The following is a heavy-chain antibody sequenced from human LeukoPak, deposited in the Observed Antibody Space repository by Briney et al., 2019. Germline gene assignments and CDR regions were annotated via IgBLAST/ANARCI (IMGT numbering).Heavy chain of an antibody. CDR3: ARHSSSTSGSNWFDP. CDR2: IDYSGST. D-gene: IGHD2-2*01. Sequence: PSETLSLTCTVSGGSIRTSDYYWGWIRQPPGKGLEWIGSIDYSGSTFYNPSLKSRVAISVDTSKSQFSLKLSSVTAADTAVYYRARHSSSTSGSNWFDPWGQGTLVTVSS. CDR1: GGSIRTSDYY. V-gene: IGHV4-39*01. J-gene: IGHJ5*02.